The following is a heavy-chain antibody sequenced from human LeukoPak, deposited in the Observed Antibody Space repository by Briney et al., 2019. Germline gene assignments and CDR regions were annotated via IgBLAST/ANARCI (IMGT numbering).Heavy chain of an antibody. D-gene: IGHD3-10*01. J-gene: IGHJ4*02. V-gene: IGHV4-59*08. CDR1: GGSISTYY. CDR2: IYHSGIT. CDR3: ARFVYGSGSHSMRGPFDY. Sequence: SETLSLTCTVSGGSISTYYWSWIRQPPGKGLEWIGYIYHSGITNYNPSLKSRVTISVDTSKSQFSLKLSSVTAADTAMYYCARFVYGSGSHSMRGPFDYWGQGTLVTVSS.